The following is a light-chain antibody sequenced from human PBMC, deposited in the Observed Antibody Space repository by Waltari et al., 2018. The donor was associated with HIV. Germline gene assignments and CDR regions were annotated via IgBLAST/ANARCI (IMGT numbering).Light chain of an antibody. J-gene: IGLJ2*01. CDR3: SSYTSSSTYVV. CDR1: SSDVGSYNR. Sequence: QSALTQPPSVSGSPGQSVPIPCTGTSSDVGSYNRVSWYQQPPGTAPKLMIYEVSNRPSGVPDRFSGSKSGNTASLTISGLQAEDEADYYCSSYTSSSTYVVFGGGTKLTVL. CDR2: EVS. V-gene: IGLV2-18*02.